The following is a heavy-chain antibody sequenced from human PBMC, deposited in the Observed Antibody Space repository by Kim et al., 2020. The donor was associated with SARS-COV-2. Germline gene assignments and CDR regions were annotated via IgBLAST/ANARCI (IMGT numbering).Heavy chain of an antibody. D-gene: IGHD3-9*01. V-gene: IGHV4-39*07. CDR2: IYYSGST. CDR1: GGSISSSSYY. Sequence: SETLSLTCTVSGGSISSSSYYWGWIRQPPGKGLEWIGSIYYSGSTYYNPSLKSRVTISVDTSKNQFSLKLSSVTAADTAVYYCARDLQFDWLLTTRYFDYWGQGTLVTVSS. CDR3: ARDLQFDWLLTTRYFDY. J-gene: IGHJ4*02.